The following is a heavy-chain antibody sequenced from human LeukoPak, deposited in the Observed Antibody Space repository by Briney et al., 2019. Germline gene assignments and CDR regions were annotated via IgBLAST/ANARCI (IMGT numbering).Heavy chain of an antibody. CDR2: IYYSGST. D-gene: IGHD2-15*01. CDR3: ARGARYCTGGTCLDY. V-gene: IGHV4-59*01. J-gene: IGHJ4*02. Sequence: SETLSLTCTVSGGSISSYYWSWIRQPPGKGLEWIGYIYYSGSTNYNPSLKSRVTMSLDTSKNQFSLRLSSVSAADTAVYYCARGARYCTGGTCLDYWGQGTLVTVSS. CDR1: GGSISSYY.